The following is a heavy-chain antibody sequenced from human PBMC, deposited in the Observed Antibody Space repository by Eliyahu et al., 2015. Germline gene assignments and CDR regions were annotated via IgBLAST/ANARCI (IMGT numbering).Heavy chain of an antibody. J-gene: IGHJ4*02. CDR3: ARHIAVAGYYFDY. CDR2: INHSGST. D-gene: IGHD6-19*01. Sequence: QVQLQQWGAGLLKPSETLSLTCAVYGGSFSGYYWXWIRQPPGKGLEWIGEINHSGSTNYNPSLKSRVTISVDTSKNQFSLKLSSVTAADTAVYYCARHIAVAGYYFDYWGQGTLVTVSS. V-gene: IGHV4-34*01. CDR1: GGSFSGYY.